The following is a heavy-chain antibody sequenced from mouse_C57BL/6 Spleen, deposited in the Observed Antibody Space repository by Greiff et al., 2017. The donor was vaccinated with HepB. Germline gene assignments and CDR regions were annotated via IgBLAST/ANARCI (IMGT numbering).Heavy chain of an antibody. J-gene: IGHJ3*01. Sequence: VQLVESGPGLVQPSQSLSITCTVSGFSLTSYGVHWVRQSPGKGLEWLGVIWSGGSTDYNAAFISRLSISKDNSKSQVFFKMNRLQADDTAIYYCARSRAYYDYDWFAYWGQGTLVTVSA. D-gene: IGHD2-4*01. CDR1: GFSLTSYG. V-gene: IGHV2-2*01. CDR2: IWSGGST. CDR3: ARSRAYYDYDWFAY.